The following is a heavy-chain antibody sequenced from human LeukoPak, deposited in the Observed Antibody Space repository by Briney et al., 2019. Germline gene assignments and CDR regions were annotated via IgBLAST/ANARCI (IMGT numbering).Heavy chain of an antibody. D-gene: IGHD6-19*01. J-gene: IGHJ4*02. CDR2: INPNSGGT. Sequence: ASVKVSCKASGYTFTGYYMHWVRQAPGQGLEWMGRINPNSGGTNYAQKFQGGVTMTRDTSIGTAYMELSRLRSDDTAVYYCTRAGDSSGWFDYWGQGTLVTVSS. CDR3: TRAGDSSGWFDY. CDR1: GYTFTGYY. V-gene: IGHV1-2*06.